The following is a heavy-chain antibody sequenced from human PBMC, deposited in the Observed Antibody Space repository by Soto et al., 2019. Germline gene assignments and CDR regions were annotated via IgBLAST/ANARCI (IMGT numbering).Heavy chain of an antibody. Sequence: SETLSLTCTVSGDSIGGSNFYWGWLRQPPGKGLEWIGSTFYSGNTYYNPSLKSRVIMSVDTSKNQLSLRLNSVTAADTAVYYCARTGRIAIFGVVTEFDPWGPGTLVTVSS. CDR3: ARTGRIAIFGVVTEFDP. V-gene: IGHV4-39*01. CDR1: GDSIGGSNFY. J-gene: IGHJ5*02. CDR2: TFYSGNT. D-gene: IGHD3-3*01.